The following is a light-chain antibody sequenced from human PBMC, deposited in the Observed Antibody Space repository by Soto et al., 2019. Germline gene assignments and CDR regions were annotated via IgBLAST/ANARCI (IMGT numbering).Light chain of an antibody. CDR2: DAS. V-gene: IGKV1-5*01. J-gene: IGKJ1*01. CDR3: QQYHTYWT. CDR1: QDIRSW. Sequence: DIQMTQSPSTLPASVGDRVTITCRASQDIRSWLAWYQHKPGKAPKILIYDASTLKSGVPSRFSGGGSGSDFTLTISSLQPDDFATYYCQQYHTYWTFGQGTKVEI.